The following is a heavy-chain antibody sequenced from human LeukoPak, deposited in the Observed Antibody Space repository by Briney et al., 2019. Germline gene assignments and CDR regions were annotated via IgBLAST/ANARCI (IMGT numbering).Heavy chain of an antibody. CDR1: GGSISSSSYY. J-gene: IGHJ6*03. D-gene: IGHD3-10*01. V-gene: IGHV4-39*01. CDR2: IYYSGST. Sequence: PSETLSLTCTVSGGSISSSSYYWGWIRQPPGKGLEWIGSIYYSGSTYYNPSLKSRVTISADTSKNQFSLKLSSVTAADTAVYYCARGNMVRGALHHYYMDVWGKGTTVTVSS. CDR3: ARGNMVRGALHHYYMDV.